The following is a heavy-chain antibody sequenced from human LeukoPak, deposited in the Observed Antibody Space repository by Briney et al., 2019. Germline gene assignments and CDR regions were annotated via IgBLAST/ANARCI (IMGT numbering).Heavy chain of an antibody. CDR1: GYTFTGYY. J-gene: IGHJ4*02. CDR2: INPNSGGT. CDR3: ARDQYYYDSSGYLDY. V-gene: IGHV1-2*02. D-gene: IGHD3-22*01. Sequence: GASVKVSCKASGYTFTGYYMHWVRQAPGQGLEWMGWINPNSGGTNYAQKFQGRVTMTRDTSISTAYMELSRLRSDDTAVYYCARDQYYYDSSGYLDYWAREPWSPSPQ.